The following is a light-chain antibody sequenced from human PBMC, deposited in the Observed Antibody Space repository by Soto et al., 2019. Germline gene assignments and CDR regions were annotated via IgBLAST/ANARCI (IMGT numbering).Light chain of an antibody. Sequence: EIVLTQSPGTLSLSPGERATLSCRASQSVSSTYLAWYQQKPGQAPRLLIYGASSRATGIPDRFSGGRSGTDFTLAISRLEPEDFAVYYCQQYDTSPTTFGQGTKVQIK. V-gene: IGKV3-20*01. CDR2: GAS. CDR1: QSVSSTY. J-gene: IGKJ2*01. CDR3: QQYDTSPTT.